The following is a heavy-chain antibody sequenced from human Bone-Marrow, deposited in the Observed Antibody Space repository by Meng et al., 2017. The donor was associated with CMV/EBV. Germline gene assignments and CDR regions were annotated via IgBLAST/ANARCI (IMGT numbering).Heavy chain of an antibody. J-gene: IGHJ4*02. CDR2: INPTGGNA. D-gene: IGHD5-24*01. CDR3: ARELRDSYNFDY. CDR1: RNIFTSYY. Sequence: AAVKVSCKTSRNIFTSYYIHWVRQAPGQGLEWMGIINPTGGNAGYAQKFQGRVTMTRDTYTTTFYMELSSLGSDDTAVYYSARELRDSYNFDYWGQGTLVTVSS. V-gene: IGHV1-46*01.